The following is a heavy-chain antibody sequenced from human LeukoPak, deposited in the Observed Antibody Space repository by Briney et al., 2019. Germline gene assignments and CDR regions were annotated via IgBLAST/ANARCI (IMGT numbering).Heavy chain of an antibody. J-gene: IGHJ4*02. CDR1: GFTFSSYA. Sequence: GGSLRLSCAASGFTFSSYAMSWVRQAPGKGLEWVSAISGSGGSTYYADSVKGRFTISRDNSKNTLYLQMNSLRAEDTAVYYCARNDMGYCSSTSCFFDYWGQGTLVTVSS. CDR3: ARNDMGYCSSTSCFFDY. V-gene: IGHV3-23*01. D-gene: IGHD2-2*01. CDR2: ISGSGGST.